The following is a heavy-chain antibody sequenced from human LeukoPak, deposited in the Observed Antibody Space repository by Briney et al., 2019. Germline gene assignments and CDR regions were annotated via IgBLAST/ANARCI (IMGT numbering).Heavy chain of an antibody. CDR1: GFTFSSYD. V-gene: IGHV3-30*18. J-gene: IGHJ4*02. D-gene: IGHD1-26*01. CDR3: AKEGSNGHFDY. Sequence: PGGSLRLSCAASGFTFSSYDMHWVRQAPGKGLEWVTVISYDRSNKYYGDSVKGRFTISRDNSKNTLYLKMNSLRAEDTAVYYCAKEGSNGHFDYWGQGTLVTVSS. CDR2: ISYDRSNK.